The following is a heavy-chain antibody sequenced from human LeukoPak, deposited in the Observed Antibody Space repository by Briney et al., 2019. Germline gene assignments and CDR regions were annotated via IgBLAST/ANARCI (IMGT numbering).Heavy chain of an antibody. Sequence: ASVKVSCKASGGTFISYAISWVRQAPGQGLEWMGGIIPIFGTAKCAQKFQGRVTIIADESTSTAYMELSSLRSEDTAVYYCARDQGYRYGYGDFDYWGQGTLVTVSS. V-gene: IGHV1-69*13. CDR2: IIPIFGTA. CDR1: GGTFISYA. J-gene: IGHJ4*02. CDR3: ARDQGYRYGYGDFDY. D-gene: IGHD5-18*01.